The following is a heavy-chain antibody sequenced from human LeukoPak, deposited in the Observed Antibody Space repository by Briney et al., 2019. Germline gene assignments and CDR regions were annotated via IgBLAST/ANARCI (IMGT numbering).Heavy chain of an antibody. CDR3: AKAPYSSSWYYYCYYMDV. CDR2: IRYDGSNK. J-gene: IGHJ6*03. D-gene: IGHD6-13*01. V-gene: IGHV3-30*02. Sequence: LPGGSLRLSCAASGFTFSSYGMHWVRQAPGKGLEWVAFIRYDGSNKYYADSVKGRFTISRDNSKNTLYLQMNSLRAEDTAVYYCAKAPYSSSWYYYCYYMDVWGKGTTVTISS. CDR1: GFTFSSYG.